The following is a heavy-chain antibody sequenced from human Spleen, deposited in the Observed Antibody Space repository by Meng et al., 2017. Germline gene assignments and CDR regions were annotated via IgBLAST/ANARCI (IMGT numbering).Heavy chain of an antibody. Sequence: GGSLRLSCAACGFTFSNYAMNWARQAPGKGLEWVSTVSRGGGSTYYADFVKGRFTISRDNSKNTLYLQMNSLRAEDTAVYYCAKDQGDTDMVHEYWGQGTLVTVSS. CDR2: VSRGGGST. CDR1: GFTFSNYA. CDR3: AKDQGDTDMVHEY. D-gene: IGHD5-18*01. J-gene: IGHJ4*02. V-gene: IGHV3-23*01.